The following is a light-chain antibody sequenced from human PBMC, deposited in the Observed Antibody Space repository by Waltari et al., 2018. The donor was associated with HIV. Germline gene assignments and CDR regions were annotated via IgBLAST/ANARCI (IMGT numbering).Light chain of an antibody. CDR3: SSYTSSSTLI. J-gene: IGLJ2*01. CDR2: DVS. V-gene: IGLV2-14*03. Sequence: QSALTQPASVSGSPGQSITISRPGTTSHVGGYNYVPWYQQHPGKAPKRIIYDVSNRPSGVSNRFFGSKSGNTASLTISGLQAEDEADYYCSSYTSSSTLIFGGGTKLTVL. CDR1: TSHVGGYNY.